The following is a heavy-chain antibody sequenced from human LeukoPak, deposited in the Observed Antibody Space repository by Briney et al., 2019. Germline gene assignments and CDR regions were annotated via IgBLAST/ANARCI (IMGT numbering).Heavy chain of an antibody. J-gene: IGHJ4*02. V-gene: IGHV4-59*01. CDR2: IHYSGST. Sequence: PSQTLSLTCTVSAASISTLYCSWIRQPPRNGLEWIGYIHYSGSTNYSPSLKIRVTISVDTSKNQFSLKLSSVTAADTAVYYCARVDGPDSSGYPYDYWGQGTLVTVSS. CDR3: ARVDGPDSSGYPYDY. CDR1: AASISTLY. D-gene: IGHD3-22*01.